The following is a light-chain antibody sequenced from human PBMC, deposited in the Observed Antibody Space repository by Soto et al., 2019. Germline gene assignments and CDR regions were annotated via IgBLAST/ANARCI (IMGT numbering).Light chain of an antibody. V-gene: IGKV3-20*01. CDR2: GAS. J-gene: IGKJ2*01. CDR1: QSVSSSY. CDR3: QQYGSSGYT. Sequence: EIVLTQSPGTLSLSPGERATLSCRASQSVSSSYLAWYQQKPGQAPRLLIYGASTRATGVSYRFSGSGSGTDFTLTISRLEPEDFAVYYCQQYGSSGYTFGQGAKLEIK.